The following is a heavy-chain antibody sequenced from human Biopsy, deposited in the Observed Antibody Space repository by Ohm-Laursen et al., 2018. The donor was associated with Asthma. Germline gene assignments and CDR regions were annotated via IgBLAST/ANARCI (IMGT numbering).Heavy chain of an antibody. V-gene: IGHV3-30*03. CDR3: ARGTHPLDYGGTSGALDI. J-gene: IGHJ3*02. CDR2: ISYDGSNK. D-gene: IGHD4-23*01. Sequence: SLRLSCAASGFTFSSYGMHWVRQAPGKGLEWVAVISYDGSNKYYADSVKGRFTISRDNSKNTLYLQMNSLRAEDTAVYYCARGTHPLDYGGTSGALDIWGQGTMVTVSS. CDR1: GFTFSSYG.